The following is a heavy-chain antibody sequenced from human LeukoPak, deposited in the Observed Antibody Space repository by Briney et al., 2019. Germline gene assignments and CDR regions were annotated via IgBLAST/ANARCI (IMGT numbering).Heavy chain of an antibody. V-gene: IGHV3-53*01. CDR3: ARGWLGDY. CDR1: VFTVSSNY. CDR2: IYSGGNT. Sequence: GGSLRLSCAASVFTVSSNYMSWVRQAPGKGLEWVSVIYSGGNTYYADSVKGRFTISRDNSKNTLYLQMNSLRAEDTAVYYCARGWLGDYWGQGTLVTVSS. J-gene: IGHJ4*02. D-gene: IGHD6-19*01.